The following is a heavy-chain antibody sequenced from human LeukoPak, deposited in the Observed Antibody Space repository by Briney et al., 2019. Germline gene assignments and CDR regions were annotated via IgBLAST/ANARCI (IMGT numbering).Heavy chain of an antibody. V-gene: IGHV4-39*01. Sequence: SETLSLTCTVSGDSISGSSYYWRWVRQPPGKGLEWIGDIYYSGSAYYSPPLKRRVPISLDTPQNQFSLKLSSVAAADTAVYYCARRRYYDSTGFLDWGQGSLVSVSS. CDR2: IYYSGSA. J-gene: IGHJ1*01. D-gene: IGHD3-22*01. CDR1: GDSISGSSYY. CDR3: ARRRYYDSTGFLD.